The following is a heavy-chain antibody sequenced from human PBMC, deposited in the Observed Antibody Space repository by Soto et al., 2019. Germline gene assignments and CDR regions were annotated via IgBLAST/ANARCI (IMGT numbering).Heavy chain of an antibody. CDR1: GFTFSSYG. J-gene: IGHJ6*02. CDR2: IWYDGSNK. CDR3: ARDLRGNYYYGMDV. D-gene: IGHD3-16*01. V-gene: IGHV3-33*01. Sequence: QVQLVESGGGVVQPGRSLRLSCAASGFTFSSYGMHWVRQAPGKGLEWVAVIWYDGSNKYYADSVKGRFTISRDNSKNTLYLQMNSLRAEDTAVYYCARDLRGNYYYGMDVWGQGTTVTVSS.